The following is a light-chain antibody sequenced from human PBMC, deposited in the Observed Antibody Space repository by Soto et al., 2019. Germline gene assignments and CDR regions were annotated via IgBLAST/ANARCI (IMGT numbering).Light chain of an antibody. J-gene: IGLJ2*01. CDR2: DNN. Sequence: QSVLTQSPSVSAAPGQQVTISCSGSSSNIGNNYVSWYQQLPGTAPKLLIYDNNKRPSGIPDRFSGSKSGTSGTLDITGLQTGDEAVYYCATWDGSLPGEVFGGGTQLTVL. V-gene: IGLV1-51*01. CDR3: ATWDGSLPGEV. CDR1: SSNIGNNY.